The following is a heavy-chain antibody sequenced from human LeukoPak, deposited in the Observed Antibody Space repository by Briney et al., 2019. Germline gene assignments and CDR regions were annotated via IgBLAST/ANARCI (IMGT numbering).Heavy chain of an antibody. Sequence: GGSLRLSCAASGFTFSSYAMSWVRQAPGKGLEWVSAISGSGGSTYYADSVKGRFTISRDNSKNTLYLQMNSLKTEDTAVYYCTTRYWGQDAFDIWGQGTMVTVSS. CDR2: ISGSGGST. J-gene: IGHJ3*02. D-gene: IGHD7-27*01. V-gene: IGHV3-23*01. CDR3: TTRYWGQDAFDI. CDR1: GFTFSSYA.